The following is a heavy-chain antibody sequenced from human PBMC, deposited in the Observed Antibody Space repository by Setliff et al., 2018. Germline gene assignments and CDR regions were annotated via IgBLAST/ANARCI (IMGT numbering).Heavy chain of an antibody. CDR3: AKNRYESSGYNFHF. D-gene: IGHD3-22*01. V-gene: IGHV3-15*01. CDR1: GFTFNNAW. Sequence: GGSLRLSCAASGFTFNNAWMTWVRQAPGKGLEWVGRIKSKTDGGTTDYAAPVKGRFTISRDDSKNTLFLQMNSLRAEDTAVYYCAKNRYESSGYNFHFWGQGTLVTVSS. CDR2: IKSKTDGGTT. J-gene: IGHJ4*02.